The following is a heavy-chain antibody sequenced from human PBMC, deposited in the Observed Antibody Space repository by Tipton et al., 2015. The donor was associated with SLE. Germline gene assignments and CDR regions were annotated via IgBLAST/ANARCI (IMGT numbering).Heavy chain of an antibody. V-gene: IGHV4-39*07. CDR3: ARGTGPLIVSYAPHAFDI. CDR1: GGSISSSSYY. D-gene: IGHD3-22*01. Sequence: TLSLTCTVSGGSISSSSYYWGWIRQPPGKGLEWIGSIYYSGSTYYNPSLKSRVTISVDTSKNQFSLKLSSVTAADTAVYYCARGTGPLIVSYAPHAFDIWGQGTMVTVSS. J-gene: IGHJ3*02. CDR2: IYYSGST.